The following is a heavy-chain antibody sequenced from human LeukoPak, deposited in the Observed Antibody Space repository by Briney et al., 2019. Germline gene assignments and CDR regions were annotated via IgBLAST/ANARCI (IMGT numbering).Heavy chain of an antibody. CDR1: GFTFSSYG. Sequence: GRSLRLSCAASGFTFSSYGMHWVRQAPGKGLEWVAVIWYDGSNTYYADSVKGRFTISRDNSKNTLYLQMNSLRAEHTAVYYCARIGYCSGGSCYWVYFDYWGQGTLVTVSS. V-gene: IGHV3-33*01. J-gene: IGHJ4*02. D-gene: IGHD2-15*01. CDR3: ARIGYCSGGSCYWVYFDY. CDR2: IWYDGSNT.